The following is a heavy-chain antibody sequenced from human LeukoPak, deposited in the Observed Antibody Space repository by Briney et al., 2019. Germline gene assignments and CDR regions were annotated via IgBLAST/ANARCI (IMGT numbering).Heavy chain of an antibody. CDR1: GFTFDDYA. Sequence: GGSLRLSCAASGFTFDDYAMHWVRQAPGKGLEWVSGISWNSGSIGYADSVKGRFTISRDNSKNTLYLQMNSLRAEDTAVYYCAKLAAWLTIADAFDIWGQGTMVTVSS. J-gene: IGHJ3*02. D-gene: IGHD6-19*01. V-gene: IGHV3-9*01. CDR2: ISWNSGSI. CDR3: AKLAAWLTIADAFDI.